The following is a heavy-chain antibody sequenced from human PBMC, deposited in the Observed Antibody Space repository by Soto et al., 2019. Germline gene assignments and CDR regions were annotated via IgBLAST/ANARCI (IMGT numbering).Heavy chain of an antibody. V-gene: IGHV4-31*03. CDR2: IYYSGTT. Sequence: QVQLQESGPGLVKPSQTLSLTCTVSDGSITNNNYYWSWIRQHPGKGLEWMGYIYYSGTTYYNPSLKSRVTISIDTSKKQLSLKLSSVTAADTAVYYCAREGRDGVDCWGQGTLVTVSS. CDR3: AREGRDGVDC. D-gene: IGHD3-10*01. J-gene: IGHJ4*02. CDR1: DGSITNNNYY.